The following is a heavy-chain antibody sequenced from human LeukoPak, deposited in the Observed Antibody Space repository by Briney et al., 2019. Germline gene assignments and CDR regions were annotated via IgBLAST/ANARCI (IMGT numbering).Heavy chain of an antibody. J-gene: IGHJ3*01. CDR2: ISGTADIT. D-gene: IGHD3-16*01. Sequence: GGSLRLSCAASGFTFSSFAMSWARQAPGKGLEWVSTISGTADITYYTDSVKGRFTISRDNSKHTVYLQMNSLRADDTAVYYCAKDLIWGPDVFHVWGQGTMVTVSS. CDR1: GFTFSSFA. CDR3: AKDLIWGPDVFHV. V-gene: IGHV3-23*01.